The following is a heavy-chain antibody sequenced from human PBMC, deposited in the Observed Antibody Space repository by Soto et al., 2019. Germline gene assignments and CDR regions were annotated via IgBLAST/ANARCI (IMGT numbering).Heavy chain of an antibody. Sequence: QVQLVESGGGVVQPGRSLRLSCAASGFTFSSYGMNWVRQAPGKGLEWVAVIWYDGSNKYYADSVKGRFTISRDNSKNTLYLQMNSLRAEDTAVYYCARAWSGSYYYYGMDVWGQGTTVTVSS. CDR1: GFTFSSYG. CDR2: IWYDGSNK. CDR3: ARAWSGSYYYYGMDV. V-gene: IGHV3-33*01. D-gene: IGHD3-3*01. J-gene: IGHJ6*02.